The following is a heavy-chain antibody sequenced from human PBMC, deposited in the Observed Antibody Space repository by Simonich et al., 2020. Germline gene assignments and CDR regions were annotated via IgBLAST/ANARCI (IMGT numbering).Heavy chain of an antibody. J-gene: IGHJ3*02. CDR2: SNPTSGGT. CDR1: GYTFTGYY. Sequence: QVQLVQSGAEVKKPGASVKVSCKASGYTFTGYYRHWVRQAPGQGLEWMGWSNPTSGGTTYAQKLKGRVTMTRDTSISTAYMELSRLRSDDTAVYYCARGPRWTGDDAFDIWGQGTMVTVSS. CDR3: ARGPRWTGDDAFDI. V-gene: IGHV1-2*02. D-gene: IGHD7-27*01.